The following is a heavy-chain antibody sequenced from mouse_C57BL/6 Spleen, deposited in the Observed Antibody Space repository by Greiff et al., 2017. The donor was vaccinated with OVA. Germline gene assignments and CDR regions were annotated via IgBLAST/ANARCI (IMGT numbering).Heavy chain of an antibody. D-gene: IGHD1-1*01. V-gene: IGHV1-59*01. CDR1: GYTFTSYW. Sequence: QVQLQQPGAELVRPGTSVKLSCKASGYTFTSYWMHWVKQRPGQGLEWIGVIDPSDSYTNYNQKFKGKATLTVDTSSSTAYMQLSSLTSEDSAVDYCARSLYGSSYGGYFDYWGQGTTLTVSS. J-gene: IGHJ2*01. CDR3: ARSLYGSSYGGYFDY. CDR2: IDPSDSYT.